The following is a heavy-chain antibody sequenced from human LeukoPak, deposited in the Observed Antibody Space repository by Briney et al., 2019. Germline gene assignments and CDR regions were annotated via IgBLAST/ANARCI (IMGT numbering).Heavy chain of an antibody. Sequence: SETLSLTCTVSGGSISSYYWSWVRQPPGKGLEWIGYIYYSGSTNYNPSLKSRATISVDTSKNQFSLKLSSVTAADTAVYYCARVEVGYSYGHDYWGQGTLVTVSS. CDR3: ARVEVGYSYGHDY. D-gene: IGHD5-18*01. J-gene: IGHJ4*02. V-gene: IGHV4-59*01. CDR1: GGSISSYY. CDR2: IYYSGST.